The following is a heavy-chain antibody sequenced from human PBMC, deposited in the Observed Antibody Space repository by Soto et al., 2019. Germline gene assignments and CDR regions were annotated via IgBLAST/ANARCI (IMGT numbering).Heavy chain of an antibody. D-gene: IGHD3-22*01. J-gene: IGHJ4*02. CDR3: ARGYDSRAAAPLDY. CDR1: GGSISSGGYY. Sequence: QVQLQESGPGLVKPSQTLSLTCTVSGGSISSGGYYWSWIRQHPGKGLEWIGYIYYSGSTYYNPSLKSRVTISVATSKNQFSLKLSSVTAADTAVYYCARGYDSRAAAPLDYWGQGILVTVSS. V-gene: IGHV4-31*03. CDR2: IYYSGST.